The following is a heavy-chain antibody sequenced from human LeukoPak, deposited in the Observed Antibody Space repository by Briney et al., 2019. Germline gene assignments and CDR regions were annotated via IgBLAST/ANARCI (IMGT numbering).Heavy chain of an antibody. CDR1: GGSISSGNW. V-gene: IGHV4-4*02. D-gene: IGHD6-19*01. Sequence: SGTLSLTCAVSGGSISSGNWWSWVRQPPGKGLEWIGEIYDNGSTNYKPSLKSRVTVSVDKSKNQFSLKLTSVTAADTAVYYCARRRVAGIGDAFDIWGQGTMVTVSS. CDR2: IYDNGST. CDR3: ARRRVAGIGDAFDI. J-gene: IGHJ3*02.